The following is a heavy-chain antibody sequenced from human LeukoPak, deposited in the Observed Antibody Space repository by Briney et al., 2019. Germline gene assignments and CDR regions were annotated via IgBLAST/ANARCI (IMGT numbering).Heavy chain of an antibody. Sequence: ASVKVSXKASGYTFSSYGISWVRQAPGQGLEWMGWISSDNDKTNYGQKFQGRVTMTTDTSTTTVYMELRSLRSDDTAVYYCARGRIITIYGVDHHDAYDFWGQGTMVTVSS. J-gene: IGHJ3*01. CDR3: ARGRIITIYGVDHHDAYDF. V-gene: IGHV1-18*01. CDR2: ISSDNDKT. CDR1: GYTFSSYG. D-gene: IGHD3-3*01.